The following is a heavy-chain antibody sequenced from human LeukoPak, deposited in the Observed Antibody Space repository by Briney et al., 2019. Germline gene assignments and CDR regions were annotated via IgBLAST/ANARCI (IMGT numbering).Heavy chain of an antibody. CDR2: INHSGST. CDR3: ARGSKMLGYNWLDP. Sequence: SETLSLTCAVYGGSFSGYYWNWIRQPPGKGLEWIGEINHSGSTNYIPSLKSRVTISVDTSKNQFSLKLSSVTAADTAVYCCARGSKMLGYNWLDPWGQGTLVTVSS. V-gene: IGHV4-34*01. J-gene: IGHJ5*02. D-gene: IGHD1-26*01. CDR1: GGSFSGYY.